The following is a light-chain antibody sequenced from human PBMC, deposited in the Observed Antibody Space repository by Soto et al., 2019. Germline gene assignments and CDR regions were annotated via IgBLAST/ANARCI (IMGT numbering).Light chain of an antibody. V-gene: IGLV2-14*01. CDR3: NSYTGSGIV. CDR2: EVS. Sequence: QSVLTQPRSVSGSPGQSVTISCTGTSSDVGGYNYVSWYQHHPGKAPKLMIYEVSNRPSGVSYRFSGSKSGNTASLTISGLQAEDEADYYCNSYTGSGIVFGTGTKVTV. J-gene: IGLJ1*01. CDR1: SSDVGGYNY.